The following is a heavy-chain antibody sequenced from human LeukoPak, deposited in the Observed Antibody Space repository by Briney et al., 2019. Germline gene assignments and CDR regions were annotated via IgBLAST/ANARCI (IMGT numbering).Heavy chain of an antibody. CDR1: GFTFSSYA. CDR2: IKQDGSEK. Sequence: GGSLRLSCAASGFTFSSYAMGWVRQAPGKGLEWVANIKQDGSEKYYVDSVKGRFTISRDNSKNTLYLQMNSLRAEDTAVYYCARDERYYDSLNAFDIWGQGTMVTVSS. J-gene: IGHJ3*02. D-gene: IGHD3-22*01. V-gene: IGHV3-7*03. CDR3: ARDERYYDSLNAFDI.